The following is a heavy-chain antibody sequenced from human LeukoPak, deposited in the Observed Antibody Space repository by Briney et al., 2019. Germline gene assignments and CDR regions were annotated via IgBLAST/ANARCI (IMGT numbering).Heavy chain of an antibody. CDR2: INHSGST. J-gene: IGHJ4*02. D-gene: IGHD3-10*01. Sequence: PSETLSLTWAVYGGSFSGYYWSWIRQPPGKGLEWIGEINHSGSTNYNPSLKSRVTISVDTSKNQFSLKLSSVTAADTAVYYCAGKFTSMVRGVITFDWGQGTLVTVSS. CDR3: AGKFTSMVRGVITFD. V-gene: IGHV4-34*01. CDR1: GGSFSGYY.